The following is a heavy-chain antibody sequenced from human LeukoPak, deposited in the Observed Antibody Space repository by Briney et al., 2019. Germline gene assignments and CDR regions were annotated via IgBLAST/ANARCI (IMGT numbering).Heavy chain of an antibody. CDR1: GYTFTSYY. J-gene: IGHJ4*02. D-gene: IGHD3-22*01. CDR2: INPSGGST. Sequence: ASVKVSCKASGYTFTSYYMHWVRQAPGQGLEWMGIINPSGGSTSYAQEFQGRVTMTRDMSTSTGYMELSSLRSEDTAVYYCARDRYYYDSSGYYLLDYWGQGTLVTVSS. CDR3: ARDRYYYDSSGYYLLDY. V-gene: IGHV1-46*01.